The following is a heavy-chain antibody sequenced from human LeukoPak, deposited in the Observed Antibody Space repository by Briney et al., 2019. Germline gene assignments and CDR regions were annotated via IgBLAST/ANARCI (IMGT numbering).Heavy chain of an antibody. D-gene: IGHD2-2*01. CDR1: GFTFSSYA. CDR3: AKDKRYCSSTSCYNWFDP. J-gene: IGHJ5*02. Sequence: GGSLRLSCAASGFTFSSYAMSWVRQAPGKGLEWVSAISGSGGSTYYADSVKGRFTISRDNSENTLYLQMNSLRAEDTAVYYCAKDKRYCSSTSCYNWFDPWGQGTLVTVSS. CDR2: ISGSGGST. V-gene: IGHV3-23*01.